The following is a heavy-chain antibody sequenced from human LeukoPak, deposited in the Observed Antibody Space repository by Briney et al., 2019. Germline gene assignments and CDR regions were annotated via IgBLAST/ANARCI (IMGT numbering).Heavy chain of an antibody. D-gene: IGHD3-10*01. CDR2: INHSGST. J-gene: IGHJ4*02. CDR3: ARLRYYGSGRLIVTPLVSRPFSFGY. CDR1: GGSFSGYY. V-gene: IGHV4-34*01. Sequence: SETLSLTCAVYGGSFSGYYWSWIRQPPGKGLEWIGEINHSGSTNYNPSLKSRVTISVDTSKNQFSLKLSSVTAADTAVYYCARLRYYGSGRLIVTPLVSRPFSFGYWGQGTLVTVSS.